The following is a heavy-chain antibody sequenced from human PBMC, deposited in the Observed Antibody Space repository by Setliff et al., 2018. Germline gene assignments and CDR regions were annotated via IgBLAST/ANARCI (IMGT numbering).Heavy chain of an antibody. CDR1: GGSFSGYY. CDR3: ASGVPNYDFWSGYYTGSYWFDP. J-gene: IGHJ5*02. Sequence: PSETLSLTCAVYGGSFSGYYWSWIRQPPGKGLEWIGEINHSGSTNYNPSLKSRVTISVDTSKNQFSLKLSSVTAADTAVYYCASGVPNYDFWSGYYTGSYWFDPWGQGTLVTVSS. V-gene: IGHV4-34*01. D-gene: IGHD3-3*01. CDR2: INHSGST.